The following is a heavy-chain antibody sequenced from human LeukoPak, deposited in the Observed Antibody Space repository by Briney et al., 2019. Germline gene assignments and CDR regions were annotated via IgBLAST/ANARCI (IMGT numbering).Heavy chain of an antibody. J-gene: IGHJ4*02. V-gene: IGHV4-4*07. CDR3: TRGRHGEGLDS. D-gene: IGHD1-1*01. Sequence: SETLSLTCTVSGDSLTNNYWGWIRPPPGKGLEWIGRLYANGEIKYNPSLKRRATLSLDTSKNQFALKVWSVTAADTAVYYCTRGRHGEGLDSWGQGTLVTVSS. CDR2: LYANGEI. CDR1: GDSLTNNY.